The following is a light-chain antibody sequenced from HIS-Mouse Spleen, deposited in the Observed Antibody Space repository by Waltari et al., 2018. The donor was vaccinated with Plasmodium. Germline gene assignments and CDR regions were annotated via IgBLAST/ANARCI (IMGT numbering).Light chain of an antibody. J-gene: IGKJ3*01. Sequence: EIVLTQSPATLSVSPGERATLSYRASQSVSSNLAWYQQKPGQAPRLLSYGASTRATGIPARFSGSGSGTELTITISSLQSEDFAVYYCQQYNNWSFTFGPGTKVDIK. CDR3: QQYNNWSFT. CDR1: QSVSSN. V-gene: IGKV3-15*01. CDR2: GAS.